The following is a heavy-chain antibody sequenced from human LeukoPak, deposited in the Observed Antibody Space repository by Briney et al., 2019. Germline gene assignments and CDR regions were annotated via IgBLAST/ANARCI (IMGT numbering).Heavy chain of an antibody. Sequence: GESLKISCKGSGYSFTSYWIAWVRQMPGKGLEWMGIIYPGDSDTRYSPSPQGQVTISADKSISTAYLQWSSLKASDTAMYYCARGVGIVVVTRGFDYWGQGTLVTVSS. CDR1: GYSFTSYW. CDR3: ARGVGIVVVTRGFDY. CDR2: IYPGDSDT. D-gene: IGHD3-22*01. V-gene: IGHV5-51*01. J-gene: IGHJ4*02.